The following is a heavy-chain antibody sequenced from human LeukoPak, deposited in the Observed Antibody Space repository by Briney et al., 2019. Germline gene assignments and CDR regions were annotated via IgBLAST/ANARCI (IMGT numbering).Heavy chain of an antibody. D-gene: IGHD5-24*01. V-gene: IGHV4-34*01. CDR2: INHSGST. CDR1: GGSFSGYY. Sequence: KTSETLSLTCAVYGGSFSGYYWSWIRQPPGKGLEWIGEINHSGSTNYNPSLKSRVTISVDTSKNQFSLKLSSVTAADTAVYYCARRNRDGYNSWGQGTLVTVSS. CDR3: ARRNRDGYNS. J-gene: IGHJ4*02.